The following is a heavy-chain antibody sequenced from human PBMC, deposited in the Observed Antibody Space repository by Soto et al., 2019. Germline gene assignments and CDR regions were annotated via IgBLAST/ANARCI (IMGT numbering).Heavy chain of an antibody. V-gene: IGHV4-31*03. D-gene: IGHD3-22*01. J-gene: IGHJ4*02. CDR1: GGSINSGGYY. CDR2: IYYSGST. CDR3: ARDADGGGYYYNY. Sequence: SETLSLTCTVSGGSINSGGYYWTWIRQHPGKGLEWIGYIYYSGSTYYNPSLKSRVTISVDTSKNQFSLKLSSVTAADTAVYYCARDADGGGYYYNYWGQGTMVT.